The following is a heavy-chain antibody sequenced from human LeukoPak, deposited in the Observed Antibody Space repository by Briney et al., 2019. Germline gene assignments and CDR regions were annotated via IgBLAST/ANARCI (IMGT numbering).Heavy chain of an antibody. J-gene: IGHJ6*02. CDR2: ISSSSSYI. Sequence: GRSLRLSCAASGFTFSSYGMHWVRQAPGKGLEWVSSISSSSSYIYYADSVKGRFTISRDNAKNSLYLQMNSLRAEDTAVYYCASLFDILTGYPPAEGYYGMDVWGQGTTVTVSS. V-gene: IGHV3-21*01. CDR1: GFTFSSYG. CDR3: ASLFDILTGYPPAEGYYGMDV. D-gene: IGHD3-9*01.